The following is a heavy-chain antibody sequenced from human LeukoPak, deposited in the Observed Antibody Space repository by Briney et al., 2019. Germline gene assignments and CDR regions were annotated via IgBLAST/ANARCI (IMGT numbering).Heavy chain of an antibody. CDR1: GGSFSGYY. V-gene: IGHV4-34*01. J-gene: IGHJ4*02. Sequence: ASETLSLTCAVYGGSFSGYYWSWIRQPPGKGLEWIGEINHSGSTNYNPSLKSRVTISVDTSKNQFSLKLSSVTAADTAVYYCARGPCSDCSSTSCYNSPTDYWGQGTLVTVSS. CDR2: INHSGST. CDR3: ARGPCSDCSSTSCYNSPTDY. D-gene: IGHD2-2*02.